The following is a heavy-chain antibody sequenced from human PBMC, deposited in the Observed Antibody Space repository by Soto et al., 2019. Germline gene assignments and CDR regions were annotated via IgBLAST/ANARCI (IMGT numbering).Heavy chain of an antibody. V-gene: IGHV3-30-3*01. CDR1: GFTFSSYA. CDR2: ISYDGSNK. Sequence: QVQLVESGGGVVQPGRSLRLSCAASGFTFSSYAMHWVRQAPGKGLEWVAVISYDGSNKYYADSVKGRFTISRDNSKNTLYVQMNSLRAEDTAVYYCARATVARQWLGDSCDYWGQGTLVTVSS. J-gene: IGHJ4*02. CDR3: ARATVARQWLGDSCDY. D-gene: IGHD6-19*01.